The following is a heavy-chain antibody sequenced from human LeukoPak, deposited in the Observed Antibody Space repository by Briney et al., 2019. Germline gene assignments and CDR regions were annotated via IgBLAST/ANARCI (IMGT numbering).Heavy chain of an antibody. J-gene: IGHJ6*02. CDR2: IYYSGST. V-gene: IGHV4-30-4*01. CDR3: ARVHCGGDCSFPGGMDV. CDR1: GGSISSGDYY. D-gene: IGHD2-21*02. Sequence: PSETLSLTCTVSGGSISSGDYYWGWIRQPPGKGLEWIGYIYYSGSTYYNPSLKSRVTISVDTSKNQSSLKLRSVTAADTAVYYCARVHCGGDCSFPGGMDVWGQGTTVTVSS.